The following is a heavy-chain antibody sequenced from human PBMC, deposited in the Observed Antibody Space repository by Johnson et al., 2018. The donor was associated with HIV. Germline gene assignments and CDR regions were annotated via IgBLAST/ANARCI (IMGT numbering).Heavy chain of an antibody. D-gene: IGHD3-22*01. CDR1: GFTFSSYA. V-gene: IGHV3-30*04. Sequence: QEQLVESGGGVVQPGRSLRLSCAASGFTFSSYAMHWVRQAPGKGLEWVAVISYDGSHKYYADSVKGRFTVSRDNSKNTLYLQMDSLRAEDTAVYYCAKDMPMIAQQDIWGQGTMVTVSS. CDR2: ISYDGSHK. CDR3: AKDMPMIAQQDI. J-gene: IGHJ3*02.